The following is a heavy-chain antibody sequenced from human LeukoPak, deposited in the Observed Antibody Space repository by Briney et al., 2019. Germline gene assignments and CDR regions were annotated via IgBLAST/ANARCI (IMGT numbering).Heavy chain of an antibody. Sequence: SETLSLTCAVYGGSFSGYYWSWIRQPPGKGLEWIGEINHSGSTNYNPSLKSRVTISVDTSKNQFSLKLSSVTAADTAVYYCARGYDSSGYYDYWGQGTLVTVSS. CDR3: ARGYDSSGYYDY. CDR1: GGSFSGYY. J-gene: IGHJ4*02. CDR2: INHSGST. V-gene: IGHV4-34*01. D-gene: IGHD3-22*01.